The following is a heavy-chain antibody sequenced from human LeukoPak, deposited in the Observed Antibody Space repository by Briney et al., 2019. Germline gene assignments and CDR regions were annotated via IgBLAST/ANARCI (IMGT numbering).Heavy chain of an antibody. CDR1: GFTFSSYC. CDR2: IKQDGSEK. Sequence: GGSLRLSCAASGFTFSSYCMSGVRQAPGKGLEWVSNIKQDGSEKYYVDSVKGRFTISRDNAKNSLYLQMNSLRAEDTAVYYCARKSSGYDYVWGSYRYPYWFDYWGQGTLVTVSS. V-gene: IGHV3-7*01. D-gene: IGHD3-16*02. J-gene: IGHJ4*02. CDR3: ARKSSGYDYVWGSYRYPYWFDY.